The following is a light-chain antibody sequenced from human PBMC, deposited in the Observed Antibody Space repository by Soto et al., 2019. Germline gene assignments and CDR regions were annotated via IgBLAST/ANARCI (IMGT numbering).Light chain of an antibody. J-gene: IGKJ2*01. CDR3: HQYNSNPYT. V-gene: IGKV1-5*03. Sequence: DFHMTQSPSTLSASVGDRVTITFRASPSINSSLAWYQQKPGTTPQLLIYRASTLQSGVPPRFACSGSGTDFTLTINTLPTYEYESDFWHQYNSNPYTFGQGPKLEI. CDR1: PSINSS. CDR2: RAS.